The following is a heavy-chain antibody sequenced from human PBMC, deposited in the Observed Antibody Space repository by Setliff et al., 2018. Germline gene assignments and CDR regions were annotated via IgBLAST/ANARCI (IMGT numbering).Heavy chain of an antibody. V-gene: IGHV4-59*12. J-gene: IGHJ4*02. CDR1: GGSINSYY. CDR2: IYYSGNSNYDT. D-gene: IGHD6-13*01. Sequence: SETLSLTCIVSGGSINSYYWNWIRQPPGKGLEWIGYIYYSGNSNYDTNYNPSLKSRVTISVDTSKNQFSLKLSSVTAADTAVYYCAREGMAAAGTISDYWGQGTLVTVSS. CDR3: AREGMAAAGTISDY.